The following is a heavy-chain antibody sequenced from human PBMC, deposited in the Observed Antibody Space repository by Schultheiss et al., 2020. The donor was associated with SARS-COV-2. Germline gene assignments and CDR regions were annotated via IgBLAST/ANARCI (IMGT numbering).Heavy chain of an antibody. V-gene: IGHV3-64D*06. J-gene: IGHJ4*02. D-gene: IGHD4-17*01. CDR1: GFTFSSYA. CDR2: ISSNGGST. Sequence: GGSLRLSCSASGFTFSSYAMHWVRQAPGKGLEYVSAISSNGGSTYYADSVKGRFTISRDNSKNTLYLQMSSLRAEDTAVYYCVKGAATVTNPYWGQGTLVTVSS. CDR3: VKGAATVTNPY.